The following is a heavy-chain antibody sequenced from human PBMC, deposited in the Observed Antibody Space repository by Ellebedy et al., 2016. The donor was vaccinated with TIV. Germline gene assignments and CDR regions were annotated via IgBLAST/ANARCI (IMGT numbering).Heavy chain of an antibody. V-gene: IGHV3-7*01. CDR3: ARRGSYGDYAVQINSWLGL. CDR2: IYQDGSEK. CDR1: GFTFRSYW. D-gene: IGHD4-17*01. Sequence: PGGSLRLSCAASGFTFRSYWMAWVRQATGKGLEWVANIYQDGSEKFYVDSVKGRFTISRDNAKNSLYLQMNGLRGEDTAVYYCARRGSYGDYAVQINSWLGLWGQGTLVIVSS. J-gene: IGHJ5*02.